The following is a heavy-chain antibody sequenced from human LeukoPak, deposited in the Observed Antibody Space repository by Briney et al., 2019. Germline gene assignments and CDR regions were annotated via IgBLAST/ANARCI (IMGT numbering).Heavy chain of an antibody. CDR1: GYTFTGYY. CDR2: INPNSGGT. D-gene: IGHD4-17*01. CDR3: AGYTVTTVTKFPYGMDV. V-gene: IGHV1-2*02. J-gene: IGHJ6*02. Sequence: ASVKVSCKASGYTFTGYYMHWVRQAPGQGLEWMGWINPNSGGTNYAQKFQGRVTMTRDTSISTAYMELSRLRSDDTAVYYCAGYTVTTVTKFPYGMDVWGQGTTVTVSS.